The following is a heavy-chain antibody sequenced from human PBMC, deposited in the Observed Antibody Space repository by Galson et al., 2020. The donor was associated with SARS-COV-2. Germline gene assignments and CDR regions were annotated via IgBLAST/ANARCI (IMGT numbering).Heavy chain of an antibody. D-gene: IGHD3-22*01. Sequence: NSGGSLRLSCAASGFTFSSYSMNWVRQAPGKGLEWVASISSSSSYIYYADSVKGRFTISRDNAKNPLYLQMNSLMAEDTAVDYCASSVYDDSSGYYPWYFDYWGQGTLVTVSS. CDR1: GFTFSSYS. J-gene: IGHJ4*02. CDR3: ASSVYDDSSGYYPWYFDY. CDR2: ISSSSSYI. V-gene: IGHV3-21*01.